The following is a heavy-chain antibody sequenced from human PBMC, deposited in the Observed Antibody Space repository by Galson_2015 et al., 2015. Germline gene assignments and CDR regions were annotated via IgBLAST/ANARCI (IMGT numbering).Heavy chain of an antibody. CDR2: ISSSGSTI. V-gene: IGHV3-11*01. Sequence: SLRLSCAASGFTFSDYYMSWIRQAPGKGLEWVSYISSSGSTIYYADSVKGRSTISRDNAKNSLYLQMNSLRAEDTAVYYCARGATRKDIVLMVYAISSEKKDNWFDPWGQGTLVTVSS. D-gene: IGHD2-8*01. J-gene: IGHJ5*02. CDR3: ARGATRKDIVLMVYAISSEKKDNWFDP. CDR1: GFTFSDYY.